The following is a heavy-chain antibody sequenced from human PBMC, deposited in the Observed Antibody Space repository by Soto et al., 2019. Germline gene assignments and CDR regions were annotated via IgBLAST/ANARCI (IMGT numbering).Heavy chain of an antibody. CDR2: ISYDGSNK. Sequence: QVQLVEAGGGVVQPGRSLRLSCAASGFTFSSYGMHWVRQAPGKGLEWVAVISYDGSNKYYADSVKGRFTISRDNSKITLYLQMNSLRAEDTAVYYWDTSGDYWGQGTLVTVSS. CDR1: GFTFSSYG. J-gene: IGHJ4*02. D-gene: IGHD5-18*01. V-gene: IGHV3-30*03. CDR3: DTSGDY.